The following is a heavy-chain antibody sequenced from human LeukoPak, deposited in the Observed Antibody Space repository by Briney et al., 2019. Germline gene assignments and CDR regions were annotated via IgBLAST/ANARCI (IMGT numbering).Heavy chain of an antibody. CDR2: ISDDGTTT. Sequence: PGGSLTLSCAASGFTFYLYCMHWVRDAPGKGVEWLSRISDDGTTTNYADSVKGRFIVSRDNAKNTFYLQMSILRVDETAVYHCARHSRYCSGSGSYQPVRFDPWGRGTLVTVSS. CDR1: GFTFYLYC. CDR3: ARHSRYCSGSGSYQPVRFDP. J-gene: IGHJ5*02. D-gene: IGHD3-10*01. V-gene: IGHV3-74*01.